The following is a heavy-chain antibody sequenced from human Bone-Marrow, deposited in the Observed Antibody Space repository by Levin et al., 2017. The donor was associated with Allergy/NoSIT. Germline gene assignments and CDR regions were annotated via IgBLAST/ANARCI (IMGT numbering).Heavy chain of an antibody. V-gene: IGHV3-74*01. CDR2: IGHDGSDT. D-gene: IGHD2-8*02. CDR1: GFSFSSYW. Sequence: PAASVKVSCAASGFSFSSYWMHWVRQAPGKGLVWVSRIGHDGSDTTYADSVKGRFTISRDNAKNTLYLQVNSLRVEDTAVYYCARGGGSGTGGVCYAFDIWGQGTMVTVSS. J-gene: IGHJ3*02. CDR3: ARGGGSGTGGVCYAFDI.